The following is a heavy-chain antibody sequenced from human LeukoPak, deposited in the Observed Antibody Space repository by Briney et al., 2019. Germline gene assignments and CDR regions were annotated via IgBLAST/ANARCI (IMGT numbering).Heavy chain of an antibody. Sequence: GGSLRLSCAASGFTFSNYWMHWVRQTPGEGLVCVSLIKGDGSSTTYADSVKGRFTISRDNAKNTVYLQMNSLRAEDTAVYYCARFELDSGGYATNFDSWGQGTLVTVSP. CDR2: IKGDGSST. V-gene: IGHV3-74*01. CDR1: GFTFSNYW. CDR3: ARFELDSGGYATNFDS. D-gene: IGHD3-22*01. J-gene: IGHJ4*02.